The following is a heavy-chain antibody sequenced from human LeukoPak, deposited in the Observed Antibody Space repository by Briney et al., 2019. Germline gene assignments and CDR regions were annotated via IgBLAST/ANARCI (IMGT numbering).Heavy chain of an antibody. J-gene: IGHJ4*02. CDR3: AKARDYYFDY. D-gene: IGHD5-24*01. CDR2: ISWNSGSI. CDR1: GFTVSSNY. V-gene: IGHV3-9*01. Sequence: GGSLRLSCAASGFTVSSNYMSWVRQAPGKGLEWVSGISWNSGSIGYADSVKGRFTISRDNAKNSLYLQMNSLRAEDTALYYCAKARDYYFDYWGQGTLVTVSS.